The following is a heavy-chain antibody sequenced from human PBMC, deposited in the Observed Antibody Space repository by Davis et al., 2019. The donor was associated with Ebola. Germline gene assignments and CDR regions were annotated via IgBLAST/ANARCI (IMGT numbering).Heavy chain of an antibody. Sequence: ASVKVSCKASGYTFTGYYMHWVRQAPGQGLEWMGWINPNSGGTNYAQKFQGWVTMTRETSISTAYMELSRLRSDDTAVYYCARGVGYGDPYGMDVWGQGTTVTVSS. V-gene: IGHV1-2*04. J-gene: IGHJ6*02. CDR1: GYTFTGYY. CDR3: ARGVGYGDPYGMDV. D-gene: IGHD4-17*01. CDR2: INPNSGGT.